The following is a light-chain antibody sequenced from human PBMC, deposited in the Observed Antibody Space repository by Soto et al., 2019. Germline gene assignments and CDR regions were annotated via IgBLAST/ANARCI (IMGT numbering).Light chain of an antibody. V-gene: IGKV3-20*01. CDR1: QSVSSKY. CDR2: GTS. Sequence: EIVLTQSPGTLSLSPGERATLSCRASQSVSSKYLAWYQQKPGQAPRVLIYGTSIRASGVPERFSGGGSGTDFTLTITRLEPEDFAVYYCQHYNNWLATFGGGTKVEIK. CDR3: QHYNNWLAT. J-gene: IGKJ4*01.